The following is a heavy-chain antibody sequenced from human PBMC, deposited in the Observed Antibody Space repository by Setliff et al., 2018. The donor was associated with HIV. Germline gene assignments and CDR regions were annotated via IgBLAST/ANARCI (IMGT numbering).Heavy chain of an antibody. CDR1: GGSISSFNW. D-gene: IGHD3-10*02. V-gene: IGHV4-4*02. CDR2: IYHTGST. Sequence: SETLSLTCDVSGGSISSFNWWSWVRQSPGKGLEWIGEIYHTGSTNYSPSLKSRVTISVDKSKNQFSLRLNSVTAADTAVYYCARVQYHYVNNGDSNYFTHWGHGTLVTVSS. J-gene: IGHJ4*01. CDR3: ARVQYHYVNNGDSNYFTH.